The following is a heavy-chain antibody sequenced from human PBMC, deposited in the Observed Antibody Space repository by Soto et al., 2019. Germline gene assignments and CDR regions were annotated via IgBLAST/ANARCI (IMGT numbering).Heavy chain of an antibody. CDR1: GYTFSDYY. V-gene: IGHV1-2*02. CDR2: INPNSGGT. Sequence: QVQLVQSGAEVRKPVASVKVSCKASGYTFSDYYIHWVRQAPGQGLEWMGWINPNSGGTKYAPKFQGGFTMTRDTSITTAYMELSRLRSGDTAVYYWAREPATAKPEGVDFWGQGTLVTVSS. D-gene: IGHD1-1*01. J-gene: IGHJ4*02. CDR3: AREPATAKPEGVDF.